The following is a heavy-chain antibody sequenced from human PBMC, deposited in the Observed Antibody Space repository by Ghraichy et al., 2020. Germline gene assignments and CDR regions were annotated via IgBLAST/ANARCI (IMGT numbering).Heavy chain of an antibody. D-gene: IGHD6-19*01. Sequence: ASVKVSCKASGYTFTSYAMHWVRQAPGQRLEWMGWINTGSGNTKYSQKLQGRVTITRDTSASTTYMELSSLRSEDTAIYYCASLMAVATYGGCWGQGTLVTVSS. CDR1: GYTFTSYA. CDR3: ASLMAVATYGGC. V-gene: IGHV1-3*04. J-gene: IGHJ4*02. CDR2: INTGSGNT.